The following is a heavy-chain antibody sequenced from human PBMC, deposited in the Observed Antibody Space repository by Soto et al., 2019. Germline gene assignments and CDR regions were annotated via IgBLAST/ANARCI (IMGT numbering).Heavy chain of an antibody. Sequence: QVQLVESGGGVVQPGRSLRLSCAASGFTFSGYGMHWVRRAPGKGLEWVAVIWYDGSNKYYADSVKGRFTVSRDNSKNTRYLQMNSLSAEDTAVYYCARGMGNYYYGMDVWGQGTTVTVS. CDR1: GFTFSGYG. V-gene: IGHV3-33*01. CDR3: ARGMGNYYYGMDV. J-gene: IGHJ6*02. CDR2: IWYDGSNK.